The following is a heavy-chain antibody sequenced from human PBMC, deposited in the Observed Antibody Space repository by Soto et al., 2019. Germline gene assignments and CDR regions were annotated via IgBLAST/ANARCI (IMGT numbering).Heavy chain of an antibody. V-gene: IGHV4-59*01. CDR2: IYFRGTT. CDR1: GGSISSYY. D-gene: IGHD3-22*01. J-gene: IGHJ4*02. CDR3: ARMNYYDTSGYPFDY. Sequence: SETLSLTCTVSGGSISSYYWSWIRQPPGKGLEWIGYIYFRGTTNYNPSLKSRVTMSADTSKNQFPLKLNSVTAADTAVYYCARMNYYDTSGYPFDYWGQGMMVTVSS.